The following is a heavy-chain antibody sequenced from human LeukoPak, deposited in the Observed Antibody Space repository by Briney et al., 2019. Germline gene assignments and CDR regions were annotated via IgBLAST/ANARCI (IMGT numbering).Heavy chain of an antibody. Sequence: GGSLRLSCAASGFTVSSNYMSWVRQAPGKGLEWVSVIYSGGSTDYADSVKGRFTTSRDNSKNTLYLQMNSLRAEDTAVYYCALQNDSSPFDYWGQGTLVTVSS. CDR3: ALQNDSSPFDY. CDR1: GFTVSSNY. D-gene: IGHD3-22*01. CDR2: IYSGGST. V-gene: IGHV3-53*01. J-gene: IGHJ4*02.